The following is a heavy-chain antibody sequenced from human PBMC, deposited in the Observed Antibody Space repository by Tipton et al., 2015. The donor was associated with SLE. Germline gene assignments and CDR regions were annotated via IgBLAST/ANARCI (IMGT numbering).Heavy chain of an antibody. D-gene: IGHD2-8*01. CDR2: IYYSGNS. J-gene: IGHJ4*01. CDR1: GDSISSGGYY. V-gene: IGHV4-31*03. Sequence: GLGKPSGTLSLTCTVSGDSISSGGYYWTWIRQRPGEGLEWIGYIYYSGNSYYNPSLKSRVTMSLDTSESRFSLKLSSVIAADTAVYYCARGGASVLIRNCYFDYWGQGSLVTVSS. CDR3: ARGGASVLIRNCYFDY.